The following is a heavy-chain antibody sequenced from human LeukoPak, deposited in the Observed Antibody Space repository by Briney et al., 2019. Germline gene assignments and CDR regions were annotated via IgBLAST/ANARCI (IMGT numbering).Heavy chain of an antibody. J-gene: IGHJ4*02. V-gene: IGHV1-46*01. CDR1: AYRFSSYY. D-gene: IGHD1-26*01. Sequence: ASVKVSCKTPAYRFSSYYIHWVRQAPGQGLEWMGIINPSGGSTRYSQKFQGRVSMTSELSTSTVYMELRSLRSEDTALYYCARGNFRWELPTHISDSWGQGTLVAVPS. CDR2: INPSGGST. CDR3: ARGNFRWELPTHISDS.